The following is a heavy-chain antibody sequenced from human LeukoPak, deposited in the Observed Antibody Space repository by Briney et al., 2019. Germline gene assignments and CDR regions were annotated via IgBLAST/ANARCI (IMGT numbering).Heavy chain of an antibody. V-gene: IGHV4-34*01. CDR3: ARQGDILTGYYPLSFDY. J-gene: IGHJ4*02. CDR1: GGSFSGYY. Sequence: PSETLSLTCAVYGGSFSGYYWSWIRQPPGKGLEWIGEINHSGSTNYNPSLKSRVTISVDTSKNQFSLKLSSVTAADTAVYYCARQGDILTGYYPLSFDYWGQGTLVTVSS. D-gene: IGHD3-9*01. CDR2: INHSGST.